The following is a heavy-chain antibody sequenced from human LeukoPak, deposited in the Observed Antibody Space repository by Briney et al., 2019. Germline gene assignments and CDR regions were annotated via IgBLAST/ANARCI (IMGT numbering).Heavy chain of an antibody. J-gene: IGHJ6*02. Sequence: PGGSLRLSCAASGFTFSESWMTWVRQVPGQGLEWVAHINHEGGAIQYVDSVKGRFTISRDNAKGSAFLQMNSLRAEDTAIYHCATYINWVAGDVWGQGTTVIVSS. D-gene: IGHD1-1*01. CDR2: INHEGGAI. CDR1: GFTFSESW. CDR3: ATYINWVAGDV. V-gene: IGHV3-7*01.